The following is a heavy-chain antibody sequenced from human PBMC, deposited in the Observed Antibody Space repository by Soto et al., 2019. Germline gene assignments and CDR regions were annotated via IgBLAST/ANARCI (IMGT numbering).Heavy chain of an antibody. J-gene: IGHJ5*02. Sequence: QVKLVQSGAEVKKPGASVKVSCKVSGYTLTELSMHWVRQAPGKGLEWMGGFDPEDGETIYAQNFQGRVTMTEDPSTDTAYMELSSLRSEDTAVYYCATDSPKYCSSTSCFKWGWFDPWGQGTLVTVSS. CDR2: FDPEDGET. CDR3: ATDSPKYCSSTSCFKWGWFDP. V-gene: IGHV1-24*01. CDR1: GYTLTELS. D-gene: IGHD2-2*01.